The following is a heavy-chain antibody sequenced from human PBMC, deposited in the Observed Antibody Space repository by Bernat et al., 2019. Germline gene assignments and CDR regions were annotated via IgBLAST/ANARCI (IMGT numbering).Heavy chain of an antibody. CDR3: ARGGGSGYTKFQY. D-gene: IGHD2-15*01. CDR2: ISETGGNK. V-gene: IGHV3-23*01. CDR1: GLTFENCG. J-gene: IGHJ4*01. Sequence: EVQLLESGGGVVQPGGFLTPSCAASGLTFENCGMPCVRQVPGKGLQWVSTISETGGNKRYEDSVKDGFTSAGDNSNNRLYLQMNGLGAEDAASYYCARGGGSGYTKFQYRGQGAVISDSS.